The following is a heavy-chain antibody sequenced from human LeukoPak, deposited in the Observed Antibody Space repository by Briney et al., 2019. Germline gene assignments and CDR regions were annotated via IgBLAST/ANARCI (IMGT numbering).Heavy chain of an antibody. CDR3: ARRSPYSTGWSSYFDY. CDR1: GGSISSSSYY. CDR2: IYYSGST. Sequence: SETLSLTCTVSGGSISSSSYYWGWIRQPPGKGLEWIGSIYYSGSTYYNPSLKSRVTISLDKSRNHFSLKLTSVTAADSAVYYCARRSPYSTGWSSYFDYWGQGALVTVSS. D-gene: IGHD6-19*01. V-gene: IGHV4-39*07. J-gene: IGHJ4*02.